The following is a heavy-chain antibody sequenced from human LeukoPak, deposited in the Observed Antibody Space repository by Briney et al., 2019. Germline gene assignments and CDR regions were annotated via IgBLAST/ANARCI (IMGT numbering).Heavy chain of an antibody. CDR1: GGSISSGGYY. CDR3: ARHEYYDILTAYYGGHWFDP. Sequence: PSQTLSLTCTVSGGSISSGGYYWSWIRQHPGKGLEWIGYIYYSGSTYYNPSLKSRVTISVDTSKNQFSLKLSSVTAADTAVYYCARHEYYDILTAYYGGHWFDPWGQGTLVTVSS. J-gene: IGHJ5*02. CDR2: IYYSGST. D-gene: IGHD3-9*01. V-gene: IGHV4-31*03.